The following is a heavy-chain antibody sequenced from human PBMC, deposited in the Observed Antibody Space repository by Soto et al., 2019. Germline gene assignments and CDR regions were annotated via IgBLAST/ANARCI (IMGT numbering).Heavy chain of an antibody. D-gene: IGHD6-19*01. CDR1: GFSLSTSGMC. Sequence: SGPTLVNPTQTLTLTCTFSGFSLSTSGMCVSWIRQPPGKALEWLTRIDWDDDKYYSTSLKTRLTISKDTSKNQVVLTMTNMDPADTATYYCARISSRELPVAGEFDYWCQGILVNVSS. CDR2: IDWDDDK. J-gene: IGHJ4*02. CDR3: ARISSRELPVAGEFDY. V-gene: IGHV2-70*11.